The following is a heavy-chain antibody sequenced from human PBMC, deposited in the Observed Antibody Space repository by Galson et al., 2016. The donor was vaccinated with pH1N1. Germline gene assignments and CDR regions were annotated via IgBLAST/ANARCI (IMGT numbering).Heavy chain of an antibody. Sequence: SVKVSCKASGYTFTTFGISWVRQAPGKGLEWLGWISTSKGNAKNAQRLLDRVTMTRDTPTSTVFMELTSLRYDDTAIYYCARDQNRNLDYWGQGTLVTVSS. CDR3: ARDQNRNLDY. CDR2: ISTSKGNA. J-gene: IGHJ4*02. CDR1: GYTFTTFG. V-gene: IGHV1-18*01. D-gene: IGHD1-14*01.